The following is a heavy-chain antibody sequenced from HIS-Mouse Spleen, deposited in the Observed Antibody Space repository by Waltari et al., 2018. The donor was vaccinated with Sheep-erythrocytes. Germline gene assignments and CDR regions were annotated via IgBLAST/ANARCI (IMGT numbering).Heavy chain of an antibody. D-gene: IGHD1-26*01. V-gene: IGHV3-21*01. CDR3: ARVASGATFDY. CDR1: GFTLSSLS. Sequence: EVPLVESVGGLVKPGGSLRLSCAASGFTLSSLSMTWGRQAPGKGLEWVASISSSSSYIYYADSVKGRFTISRDNAKNSLYLQMNSLRAEDTAVYYCARVASGATFDYWGQGTLVTVSS. J-gene: IGHJ4*02. CDR2: ISSSSSYI.